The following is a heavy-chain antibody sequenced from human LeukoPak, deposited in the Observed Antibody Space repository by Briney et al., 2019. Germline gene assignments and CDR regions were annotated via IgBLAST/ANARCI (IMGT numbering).Heavy chain of an antibody. CDR1: GYTFTSYA. CDR3: SCYIAVAGTELELDY. CDR2: INAGNGNT. Sequence: GASVKVSCKAFGYTFTSYAMHWVRQAPGQGLEWMGWINAGNGNTKYSQKFQGRVTITRDTSASTAYMELSSLRSEDTAVYYCSCYIAVAGTELELDYWGQGTLVTVSS. D-gene: IGHD6-19*01. V-gene: IGHV1-3*01. J-gene: IGHJ4*02.